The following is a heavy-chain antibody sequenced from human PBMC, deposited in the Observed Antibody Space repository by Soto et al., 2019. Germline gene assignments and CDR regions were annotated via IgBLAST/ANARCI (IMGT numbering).Heavy chain of an antibody. CDR3: TTWYYYDSSGYGHDY. CDR2: IKSKTDGGTT. D-gene: IGHD3-22*01. Sequence: EVQLLESGGGLVQPGGSLRLSCAASGFTFSSYAMSWVRQAPGKGLEWVGRIKSKTDGGTTDYAAPVKGRFTISRDDSKNTLYLQMNSLKTEDTAVYYCTTWYYYDSSGYGHDYWGQGTLVTVSS. J-gene: IGHJ4*02. CDR1: GFTFSSYA. V-gene: IGHV3-15*01.